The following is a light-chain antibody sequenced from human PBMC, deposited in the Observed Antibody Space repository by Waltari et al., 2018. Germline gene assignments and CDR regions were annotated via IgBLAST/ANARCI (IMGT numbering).Light chain of an antibody. CDR3: SSYISSTSVI. CDR1: RSAVGHYNL. Sequence: QSALTQPASVSGSPGQSITISCTGTRSAVGHYNLVSWYQQHPGKAPKLMISEVNKRPSGVSNRFSGSKSGNTASLTISGLQSEDEASYYCSSYISSTSVIFGGGTKLTVL. J-gene: IGLJ2*01. V-gene: IGLV2-23*02. CDR2: EVN.